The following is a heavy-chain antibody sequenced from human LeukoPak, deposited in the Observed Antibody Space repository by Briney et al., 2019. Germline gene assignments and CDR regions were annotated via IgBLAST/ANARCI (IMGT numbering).Heavy chain of an antibody. CDR3: ARRSEFGVLYYMDV. D-gene: IGHD3-16*01. CDR1: GFSISSQS. J-gene: IGHJ6*03. V-gene: IGHV3-48*01. CDR2: ISGSSGTI. Sequence: GGSLRLSCVASGFSISSQSLNWVRQAPGKGLEWVSYISGSSGTIYYADSVQGRFTISRDNAKSSLYLQMNSLRAEDTAVYYCARRSEFGVLYYMDVWGKGTTVTVSS.